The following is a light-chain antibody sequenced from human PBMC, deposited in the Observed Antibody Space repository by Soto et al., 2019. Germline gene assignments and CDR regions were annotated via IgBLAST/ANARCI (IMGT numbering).Light chain of an antibody. J-gene: IGKJ5*01. V-gene: IGKV1-17*01. Sequence: DIQMTQSPSSLSASVGDRVTITCRASQGISTYLNWYQQKPGKAPKLLIYPASSLQSGVPSRFRGSGSGTEFTLTISSLQPEDFATYYCQQLNSYPITFGQGTRLEIK. CDR1: QGISTY. CDR2: PAS. CDR3: QQLNSYPIT.